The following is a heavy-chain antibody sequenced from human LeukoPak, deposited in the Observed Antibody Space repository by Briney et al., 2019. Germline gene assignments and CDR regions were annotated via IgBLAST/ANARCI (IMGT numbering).Heavy chain of an antibody. CDR3: AREEYVARAFDI. J-gene: IGHJ3*02. CDR1: GYTFTSYG. D-gene: IGHD5-12*01. V-gene: IGHV1-18*01. Sequence: ASVKVSCKASGYTFTSYGISWVRQAPGQGLEWMGWISAYNGNTNYAQKLQGRVTMTTDTSTSTAYMELRSLRSDDTAVYYRAREEYVARAFDIWGQGTMVTVSS. CDR2: ISAYNGNT.